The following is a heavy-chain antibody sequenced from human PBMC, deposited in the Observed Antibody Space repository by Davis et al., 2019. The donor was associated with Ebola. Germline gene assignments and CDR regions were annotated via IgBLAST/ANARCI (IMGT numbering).Heavy chain of an antibody. Sequence: PEGSLRLSCAASGFTFSSYGMHWVRQAPGKGLEWVAVISYDGSNKYYADSVKGRFTISRDNSKNTLYLQMNSLRAEDTAVYYCAKDRNLGYCTNGVCYTGSFDYWGQGTLVTVSS. D-gene: IGHD2-8*01. CDR1: GFTFSSYG. V-gene: IGHV3-30*18. J-gene: IGHJ4*02. CDR2: ISYDGSNK. CDR3: AKDRNLGYCTNGVCYTGSFDY.